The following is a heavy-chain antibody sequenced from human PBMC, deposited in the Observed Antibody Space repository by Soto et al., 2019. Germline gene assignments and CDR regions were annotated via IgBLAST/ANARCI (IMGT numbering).Heavy chain of an antibody. CDR3: ARDLQNIVVVVAAYYYYGMDV. Sequence: PGGSLRLSCAAAGFTFSSYAMHWVRQPPGKGLERVGDRSQDGSNKYYADAVTGRFTISSDNSKNTLYLQMNSLRAEDTAVYYCARDLQNIVVVVAAYYYYGMDVWGQGTTVTVSS. CDR1: GFTFSSYA. CDR2: RSQDGSNK. V-gene: IGHV3-30-3*01. J-gene: IGHJ6*02. D-gene: IGHD2-15*01.